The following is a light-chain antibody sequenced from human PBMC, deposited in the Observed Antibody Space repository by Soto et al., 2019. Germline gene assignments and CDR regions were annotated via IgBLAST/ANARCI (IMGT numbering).Light chain of an antibody. CDR1: ENVNSNV. V-gene: IGKV3-20*01. J-gene: IGKJ1*01. CDR2: DAS. Sequence: ILMTQSPATLSVSAVERATLSFRASENVNSNVAWWYQQKPGQAPRLLIYDASNRATGIPARFSGSGSGTDFTLTISRLETEDFAVYYCQQYGSSGTFGQGTKVDIK. CDR3: QQYGSSGT.